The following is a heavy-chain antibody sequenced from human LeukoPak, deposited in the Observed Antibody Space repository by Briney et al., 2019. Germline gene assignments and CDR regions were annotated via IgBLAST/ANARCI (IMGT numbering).Heavy chain of an antibody. Sequence: PSQTLSLTCTVSGGSISSSTFYWSWTRQPAGKGLEWIGRINNSGSTNYNPSLKSRVSISVDTSKNQFSLKLSSVAAADTAVYYCARDQPLENDISSNWFDPWGQGTLVTVSS. CDR2: INNSGST. CDR1: GGSISSSTFY. V-gene: IGHV4-61*02. J-gene: IGHJ5*02. CDR3: ARDQPLENDISSNWFDP. D-gene: IGHD3-9*01.